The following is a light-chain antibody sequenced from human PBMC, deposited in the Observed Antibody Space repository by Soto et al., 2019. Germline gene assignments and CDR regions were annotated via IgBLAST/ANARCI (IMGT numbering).Light chain of an antibody. CDR1: HSVSSNY. Sequence: EIVLTQSPGTLSLSPGERATLSCRSSHSVSSNYLAWYQQKPGQAPRLLIYDVSSRATGIPDRFSGSGSGTDFILTISSLEPVDFAVYYCQQYGISPTFGQGTKVEIK. J-gene: IGKJ1*01. CDR3: QQYGISPT. V-gene: IGKV3-20*01. CDR2: DVS.